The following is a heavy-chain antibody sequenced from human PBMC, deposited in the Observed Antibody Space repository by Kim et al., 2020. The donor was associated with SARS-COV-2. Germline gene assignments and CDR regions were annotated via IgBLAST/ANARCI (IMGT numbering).Heavy chain of an antibody. CDR3: ARGWDMDV. J-gene: IGHJ6*02. D-gene: IGHD6-19*01. Sequence: DSRIIGYADSVKGRFTIYRDNAKNTLYLQMSSLRAEDTAVYYCARGWDMDVWGQGTTVTVSS. CDR2: DSRII. V-gene: IGHV3-74*01.